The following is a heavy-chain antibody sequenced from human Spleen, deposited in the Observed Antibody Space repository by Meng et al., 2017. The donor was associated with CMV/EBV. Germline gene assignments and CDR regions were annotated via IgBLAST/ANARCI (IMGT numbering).Heavy chain of an antibody. CDR3: ARANYDFWTDDYSFDY. CDR2: IHHSGST. Sequence: SETLSLTCTVSGYSMNSGCHWGWIRQPPGKGLEWIGNIHHSGSTHYNPSLKSRVTISVDTSKNQFSLKLSSVTAADTAVYYCARANYDFWTDDYSFDYWGQGTLVTVSS. V-gene: IGHV4-38-2*02. CDR1: GYSMNSGCH. D-gene: IGHD3-3*01. J-gene: IGHJ4*02.